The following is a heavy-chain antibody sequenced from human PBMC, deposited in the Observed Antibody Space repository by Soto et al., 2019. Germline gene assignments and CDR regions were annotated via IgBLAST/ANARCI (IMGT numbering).Heavy chain of an antibody. J-gene: IGHJ6*02. Sequence: QVQLVQSGAEVKKPGSSLKLSCKASAGTFSSYAISWVRQAPGQGLEWLGGIIPIFGTANYAQKFQGRVTITADKSTSTAYMELSRLRSEDTAVYYCARVRITIFGVVTQGYYGMDVWGQGTTVTVSS. CDR3: ARVRITIFGVVTQGYYGMDV. CDR1: AGTFSSYA. D-gene: IGHD3-3*01. CDR2: IIPIFGTA. V-gene: IGHV1-69*06.